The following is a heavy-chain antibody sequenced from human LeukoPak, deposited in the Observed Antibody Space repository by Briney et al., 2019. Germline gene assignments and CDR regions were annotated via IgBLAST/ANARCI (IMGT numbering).Heavy chain of an antibody. Sequence: GGSLRLSCAASGFTFSSYAMSWVRQAPGKGLEWVSAISGSGGSTYYADYVKGRFTISRDNYKNTLYLQMNSLRAEDTAVYYCAKGLIAAAPYYYYGVDVWGQGTTVTVSS. CDR3: AKGLIAAAPYYYYGVDV. V-gene: IGHV3-23*01. J-gene: IGHJ6*02. D-gene: IGHD6-13*01. CDR2: ISGSGGST. CDR1: GFTFSSYA.